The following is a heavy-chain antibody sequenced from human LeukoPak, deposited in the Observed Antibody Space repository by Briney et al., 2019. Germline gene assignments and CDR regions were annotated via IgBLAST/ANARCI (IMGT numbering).Heavy chain of an antibody. J-gene: IGHJ4*02. V-gene: IGHV3-30*02. CDR2: IRYDESKK. D-gene: IGHD1-26*01. CDR1: GFTFSYYG. CDR3: AKSHLPDAYSGTYYCDY. Sequence: GGSLRLSCAASGFTFSYYGMHWVRQAPGKGLEWVAFIRYDESKKFYGDSVKGRFTISRDNSKNTLYLQMNSLRTEDTAVYYCAKSHLPDAYSGTYYCDYWGQGTLVTVSS.